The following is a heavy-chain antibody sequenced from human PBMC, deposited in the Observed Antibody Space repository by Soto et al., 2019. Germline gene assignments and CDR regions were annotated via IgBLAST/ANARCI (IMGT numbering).Heavy chain of an antibody. CDR2: ISAYNGNT. V-gene: IGHV1-18*01. CDR1: GYTFTNYG. J-gene: IGHJ6*03. D-gene: IGHD2-2*01. Sequence: QVPLVQSGAEVKKPGASVKVSCKASGYTFTNYGISWVRQAPGQGLEWMGWISAYNGNTNYAQKLQGRVTMTTDTSTSTAYMELRSLRSDDTAVYYCARRYCSSTSCYGGDYYYYMDVWGKGTTVTVSS. CDR3: ARRYCSSTSCYGGDYYYYMDV.